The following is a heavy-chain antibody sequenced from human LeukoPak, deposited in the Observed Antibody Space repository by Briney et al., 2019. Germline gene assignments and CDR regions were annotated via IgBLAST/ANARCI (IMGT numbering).Heavy chain of an antibody. D-gene: IGHD3-9*01. J-gene: IGHJ6*03. CDR3: ARGTYYDILGENSYYYYMDV. CDR1: GFIFSSYG. Sequence: GGSLRLSCAASGFIFSSYGMSWVRQAPGKGLEWVSGISGSGGSTYYADSVKGRFTISRDNAKNSLYLQMNSLRAEDTAVYYCARGTYYDILGENSYYYYMDVWGKGTTVTVSS. CDR2: ISGSGGST. V-gene: IGHV3-23*01.